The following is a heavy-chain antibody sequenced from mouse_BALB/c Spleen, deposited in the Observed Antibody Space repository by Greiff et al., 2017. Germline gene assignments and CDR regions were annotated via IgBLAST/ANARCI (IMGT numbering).Heavy chain of an antibody. CDR3: TRSGDGYSLDY. Sequence: QVQLQQPGAELVKPGASVKLSCKASGYTFTSYYMYWVKQRPGQGLEWIGGINPSNGGTNFNEKFKSKATLTVDKSSSTAYMQLRSLTSEDTAVYDCTRSGDGYSLDYWGQGTTLTVSS. CDR1: GYTFTSYY. J-gene: IGHJ2*01. CDR2: INPSNGGT. V-gene: IGHV1S81*02. D-gene: IGHD2-3*01.